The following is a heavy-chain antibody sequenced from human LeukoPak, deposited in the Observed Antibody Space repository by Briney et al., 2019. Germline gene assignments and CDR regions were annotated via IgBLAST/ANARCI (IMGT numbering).Heavy chain of an antibody. J-gene: IGHJ4*02. Sequence: GESLKISCKGSGYSFTSYWIGWVRQLPGKGLEWMGIIYPGDSDTRYSPSFQGQVTISADKSISTAYLQWSSLKASDTAMYYCARPPDYYDSSGPYYFDYWGQGTLITVSS. V-gene: IGHV5-51*01. D-gene: IGHD3-22*01. CDR2: IYPGDSDT. CDR1: GYSFTSYW. CDR3: ARPPDYYDSSGPYYFDY.